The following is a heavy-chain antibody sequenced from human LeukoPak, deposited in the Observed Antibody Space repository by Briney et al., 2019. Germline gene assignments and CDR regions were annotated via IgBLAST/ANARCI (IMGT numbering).Heavy chain of an antibody. V-gene: IGHV4-39*02. CDR1: GGSISGSSNY. CDR3: AREHNFWSNYYRDTYYFDY. J-gene: IGHJ4*02. D-gene: IGHD3-3*01. CDR2: IYFNGNT. Sequence: SETLSLTCSVSGGSISGSSNYWGWIRQSPGKGLEWIGSIYFNGNTYHNPSLKSRVTISVDTSKNHFSLKLSSVAATDTAVYYCAREHNFWSNYYRDTYYFDYWGQGTLVTVSS.